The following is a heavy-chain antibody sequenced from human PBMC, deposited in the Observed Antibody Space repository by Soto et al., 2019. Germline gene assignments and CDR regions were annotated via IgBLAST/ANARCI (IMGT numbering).Heavy chain of an antibody. Sequence: EVQLVESGGGLVQPGGSLRLSCAASGFTFSSHWMHWVRQGPGKGLVWVARINSDGSTTSYADSVKGRFTISRDNAKNTLYLQMNSLRAEDTAMYYGARTIAVTGGDFGYWGQGTLVTVSA. CDR3: ARTIAVTGGDFGY. V-gene: IGHV3-74*01. CDR2: INSDGSTT. D-gene: IGHD6-19*01. J-gene: IGHJ4*02. CDR1: GFTFSSHW.